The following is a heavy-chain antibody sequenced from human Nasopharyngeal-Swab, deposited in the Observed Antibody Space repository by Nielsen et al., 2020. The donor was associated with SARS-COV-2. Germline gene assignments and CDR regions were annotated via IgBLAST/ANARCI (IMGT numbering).Heavy chain of an antibody. CDR1: GFTFSNYG. J-gene: IGHJ4*02. D-gene: IGHD3-10*01. Sequence: GKSLKISCVASGFTFSNYGMHWVRQAPGKGLEWVAIISYDGSNKYYADSVKGRFTISKDNSKNTLYLQMNSLRAEDTALYYCAKERFYSGSGKYPRDFDYWGQGTLVTVSS. CDR3: AKERFYSGSGKYPRDFDY. V-gene: IGHV3-30*18. CDR2: ISYDGSNK.